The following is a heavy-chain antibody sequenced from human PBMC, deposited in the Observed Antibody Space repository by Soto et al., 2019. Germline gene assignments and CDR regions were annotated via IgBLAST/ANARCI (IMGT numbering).Heavy chain of an antibody. Sequence: PVESLRLSCASSGFTFSSYAMHGVRQAPGQGLEWVAVISYDGSNKYYADSVKGRFTISRDNSKHTLYLQMNSLRAEDTAVYYCARGGDSYGENYYYYGLDGWGQGTPVTVPS. CDR2: ISYDGSNK. CDR3: ARGGDSYGENYYYYGLDG. J-gene: IGHJ6*02. CDR1: GFTFSSYA. V-gene: IGHV3-30-3*01. D-gene: IGHD5-18*01.